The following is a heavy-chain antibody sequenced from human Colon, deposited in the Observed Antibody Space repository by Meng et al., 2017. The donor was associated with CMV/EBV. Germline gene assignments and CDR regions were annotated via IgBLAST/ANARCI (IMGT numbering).Heavy chain of an antibody. Sequence: GESLKISCKGSGYSFTSYCIAWVRQMPGKGLEWMGIIYPGDSDTRYSPSFQGQVTISADKSINTAYLQWSSLKASDTAMYYCTIHPAKSESGGYFDYWGQGTLVTVSS. CDR1: GYSFTSYC. D-gene: IGHD1-14*01. V-gene: IGHV5-51*01. CDR3: TIHPAKSESGGYFDY. J-gene: IGHJ4*02. CDR2: IYPGDSDT.